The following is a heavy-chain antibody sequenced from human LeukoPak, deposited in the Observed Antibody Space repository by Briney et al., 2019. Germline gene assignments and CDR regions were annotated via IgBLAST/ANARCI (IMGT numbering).Heavy chain of an antibody. V-gene: IGHV3-48*03. CDR3: ARAVSGYYGMDV. CDR1: GFTLSDYH. J-gene: IGHJ6*02. D-gene: IGHD5/OR15-5a*01. CDR2: IRSSGTAI. Sequence: GGSLRLSCAASGFTLSDYHMNWVRQAPGKGLEWLSYIRSSGTAIFYADSVRGRFTVSRDNAKNSLYLQMNSLRAEDTAVYYCARAVSGYYGMDVWGQGTTVIVSS.